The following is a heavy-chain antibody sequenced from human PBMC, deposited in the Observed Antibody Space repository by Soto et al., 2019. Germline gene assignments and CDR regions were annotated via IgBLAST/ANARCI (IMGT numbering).Heavy chain of an antibody. J-gene: IGHJ5*02. Sequence: PGGSLRLSCAASGFTFSGSAMHWVRQASGKGLEWVGRIRSKANSYATAYAASVKGRFTISRDDSKNTAYLQMNSLKTEDTAVYYCTRHGGQDCSGGSCYWEWFDPWGQGTLVTVS. D-gene: IGHD2-15*01. CDR1: GFTFSGSA. CDR2: IRSKANSYAT. V-gene: IGHV3-73*01. CDR3: TRHGGQDCSGGSCYWEWFDP.